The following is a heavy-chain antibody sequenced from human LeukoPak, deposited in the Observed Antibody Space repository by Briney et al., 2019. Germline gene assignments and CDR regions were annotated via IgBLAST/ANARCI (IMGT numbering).Heavy chain of an antibody. Sequence: GGSLRLSCAGTGFSFSNFGMNWVRQAPGKGLECVSFISGSSGTIYYADSVKGRFTISRDNTKNSLYLQMNSLRAEDTAIYYCARERRGFGGYLPYYYLDVWGKGTTVTVSS. CDR3: ARERRGFGGYLPYYYLDV. D-gene: IGHD5-12*01. CDR1: GFSFSNFG. CDR2: ISGSSGTI. V-gene: IGHV3-48*04. J-gene: IGHJ6*03.